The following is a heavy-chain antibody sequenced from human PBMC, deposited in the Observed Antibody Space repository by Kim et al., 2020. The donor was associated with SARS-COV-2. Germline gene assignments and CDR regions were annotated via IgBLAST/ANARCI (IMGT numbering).Heavy chain of an antibody. J-gene: IGHJ4*02. V-gene: IGHV3-30*02. D-gene: IGHD6-13*01. Sequence: ADSVKGRFTISRDNSKNTLYLQMNSLRAEDTAVYYCAKDWTIAAAGTGDYWGQGTLVTVSS. CDR3: AKDWTIAAAGTGDY.